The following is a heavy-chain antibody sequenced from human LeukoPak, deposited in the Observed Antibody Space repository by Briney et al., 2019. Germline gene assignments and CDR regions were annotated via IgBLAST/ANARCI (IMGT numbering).Heavy chain of an antibody. CDR3: ARVDRYHYYLDV. V-gene: IGHV1-69*05. CDR2: IMPLFNTA. J-gene: IGHJ6*03. CDR1: GGTFSSYS. Sequence: GASVKASCKASGGTFSSYSITWVRQAPGQGLEWMGGIMPLFNTANYAQQFQGRVTITTDESTSTAYMELSSLRFEDTAMYYCARVDRYHYYLDVWGKGTTVTVSS.